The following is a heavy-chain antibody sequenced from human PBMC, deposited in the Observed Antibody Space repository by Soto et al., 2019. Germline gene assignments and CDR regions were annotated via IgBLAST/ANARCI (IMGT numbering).Heavy chain of an antibody. Sequence: SETLSLTCTVSGGSISSSSYYWGWIRQPPGKGLEWIGSIYYSGSTYYNPSLKSRVTISVDTSKNQFSLKLSSLTAADTAVYYCARSYYYGSGSYYNLPFDPWGQGTLVTVSS. CDR2: IYYSGST. CDR3: ARSYYYGSGSYYNLPFDP. J-gene: IGHJ5*02. D-gene: IGHD3-10*01. V-gene: IGHV4-39*01. CDR1: GGSISSSSYY.